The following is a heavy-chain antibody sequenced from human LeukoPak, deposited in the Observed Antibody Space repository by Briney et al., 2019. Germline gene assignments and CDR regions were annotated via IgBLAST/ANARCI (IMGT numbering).Heavy chain of an antibody. D-gene: IGHD5-18*01. J-gene: IGHJ4*02. V-gene: IGHV3-7*04. CDR1: EFTFSSYW. CDR3: ARDRDSYEC. Sequence: PGGSLRLSCAASEFTFSSYWMNWVRQAPGKGLEWVANIKQDGSEKYYVDSVKGRFTISRDNAKNSLYLQMNSLRAEDTAVYYCARDRDSYECWGQGTLVTVSS. CDR2: IKQDGSEK.